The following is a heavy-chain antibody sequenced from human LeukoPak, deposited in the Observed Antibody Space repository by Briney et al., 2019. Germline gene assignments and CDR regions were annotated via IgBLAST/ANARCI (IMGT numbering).Heavy chain of an antibody. V-gene: IGHV3-7*01. CDR1: QFSFSTYW. CDR3: AREASLNYMDV. Sequence: PGGSLRLSCAASQFSFSTYWMSWVRQAPGKGLEWVANIKQDEGEKYYVDSVRGRFTISRDNAKNSLYLQMSSLRAEDTAVYYCAREASLNYMDVWGKGTTVTVSS. CDR2: IKQDEGEK. J-gene: IGHJ6*03.